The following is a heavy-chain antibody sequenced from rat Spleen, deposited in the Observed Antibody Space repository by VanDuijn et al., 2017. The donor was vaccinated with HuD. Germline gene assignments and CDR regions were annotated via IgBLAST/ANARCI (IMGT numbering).Heavy chain of an antibody. J-gene: IGHJ3*01. D-gene: IGHD1-1*01. CDR3: ARGGSGDPFAY. V-gene: IGHV5-29*01. CDR2: IFYDGSST. Sequence: EVQLAETGGGLVQPGRSLKLSCVASGFTFSRYWMYWVRQAPKKGLEWVATIFYDGSSTYYRDSVKGRFTISRDNAKSTLYLQMDSLRSEDTATYYCARGGSGDPFAYWGQGTLVTVSS. CDR1: GFTFSRYW.